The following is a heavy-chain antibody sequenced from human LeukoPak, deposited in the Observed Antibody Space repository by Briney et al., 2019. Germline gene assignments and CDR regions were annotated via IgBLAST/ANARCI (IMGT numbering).Heavy chain of an antibody. V-gene: IGHV4-34*01. J-gene: IGHJ4*02. CDR1: VGSSSGYD. CDR3: ARGDATSVTRFPPRPDLDY. D-gene: IGHD4-17*01. CDR2: VNHRGNT. Sequence: SETLSLKCAVLVGSSSGYDRDWIRQPPGKGLEWIGEVNHRGNTNYNPSLKSRVTMSVDTSKNQVSLELRSVTAADTAVYYCARGDATSVTRFPPRPDLDYWGQGTLVTVSS.